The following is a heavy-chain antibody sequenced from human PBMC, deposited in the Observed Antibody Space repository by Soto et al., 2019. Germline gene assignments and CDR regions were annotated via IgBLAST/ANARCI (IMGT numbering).Heavy chain of an antibody. CDR2: IYYSGST. CDR3: ARVYCSSGSCYSHFDY. D-gene: IGHD2-15*01. Sequence: SETLSLTCTVSGGSISSSSFHWGWIRQPPGKGLEWIGYIYYSGSTNYNPSLKSRVTISVDTSKNQFSLKLSSVTAADTAVYYCARVYCSSGSCYSHFDYWGQGTLVTVS. J-gene: IGHJ4*02. V-gene: IGHV4-61*05. CDR1: GGSISSSSFH.